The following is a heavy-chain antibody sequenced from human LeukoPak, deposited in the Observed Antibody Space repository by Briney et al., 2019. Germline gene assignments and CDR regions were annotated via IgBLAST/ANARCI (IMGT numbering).Heavy chain of an antibody. D-gene: IGHD5-18*01. CDR2: IYYSGST. Sequence: SETLSLTCAVYGGSFSGYYWSWIRQPPGKGLEWIGSIYYSGSTYYNPSLKSRVTISVDTSKNQFSLKLSSVTAADTAVYYCARDSGTAMVTSFSIWGQGTLVTVSS. CDR1: GGSFSGYY. V-gene: IGHV4-34*01. J-gene: IGHJ4*02. CDR3: ARDSGTAMVTSFSI.